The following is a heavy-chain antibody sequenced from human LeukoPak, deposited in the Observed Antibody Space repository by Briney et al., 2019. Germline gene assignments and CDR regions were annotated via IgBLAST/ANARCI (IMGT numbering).Heavy chain of an antibody. V-gene: IGHV3-7*01. D-gene: IGHD4-11*01. Sequence: PGGSLRLSCAASGLTFSHCWMSWVRQAPGKGLEWVANIKEDGNDKHYLDSVRGRFTISRDNAGNSMYLQMSSLRPDDTAVYFRARSKDRSCPSDSWGQGTLVTVSS. J-gene: IGHJ4*02. CDR1: GLTFSHCW. CDR2: IKEDGNDK. CDR3: ARSKDRSCPSDS.